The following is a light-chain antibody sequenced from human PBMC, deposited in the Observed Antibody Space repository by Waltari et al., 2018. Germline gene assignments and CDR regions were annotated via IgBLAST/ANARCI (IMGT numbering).Light chain of an antibody. CDR3: QQYASTPPT. CDR1: QSIGSY. V-gene: IGKV3-20*01. Sequence: EVVLTQSPGTLSLSPGEGATLSCRASQSIGSYLGWYQQKPGQAPRPLISGPSSRATGIPDRFIGSGSGTDFTLTISSLEPEDFAVYYCQQYASTPPTFGQGTKLE. CDR2: GPS. J-gene: IGKJ1*01.